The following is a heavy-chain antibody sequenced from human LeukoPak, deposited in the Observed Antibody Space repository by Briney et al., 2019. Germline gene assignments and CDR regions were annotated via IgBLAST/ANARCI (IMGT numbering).Heavy chain of an antibody. V-gene: IGHV3-30*02. CDR1: GFTFSSCG. CDR2: IRYDGSNK. Sequence: GVSLRLSCAASGFTFSSCGMHWVRQAPGKGLEWVAFIRYDGSNKYYADSVKGRFTISRDNSKNTLYLQMNSLRAEDTAVYYCLLVDDAFDIWGQGTMVTVSS. CDR3: LLVDDAFDI. J-gene: IGHJ3*02. D-gene: IGHD2-15*01.